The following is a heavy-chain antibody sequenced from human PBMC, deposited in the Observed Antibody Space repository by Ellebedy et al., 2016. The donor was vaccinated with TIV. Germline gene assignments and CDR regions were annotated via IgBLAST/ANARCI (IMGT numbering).Heavy chain of an antibody. CDR1: GFTFSAIT. CDR3: ARDVGVAYGMDV. J-gene: IGHJ6*01. CDR2: ISYSGETI. D-gene: IGHD1-26*01. Sequence: GGSLRLXXAASGFTFSAITMQCVPQAPGQGLEWIAYISYSGETIYYADSVKGRFTISRDDAQNSLYLQMNSLRTEDTALYYCARDVGVAYGMDVWGQGTTVTVSS. V-gene: IGHV3-48*04.